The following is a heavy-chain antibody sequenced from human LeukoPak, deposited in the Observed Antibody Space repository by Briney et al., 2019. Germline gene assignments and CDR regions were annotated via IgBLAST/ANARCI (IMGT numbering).Heavy chain of an antibody. D-gene: IGHD6-19*01. CDR2: IYYSGST. J-gene: IGHJ4*02. CDR1: GGSISSSSYY. Sequence: PSETLSLTCTVSGGSISSSSYYWGWIRQPPGKGLEWIGSIYYSGSTYYNPSLKSRVTISVDTSKNQFSLKLSSVTAADTAVYYCARHPLAVAAPFDYWGQGTLVTVSS. V-gene: IGHV4-39*01. CDR3: ARHPLAVAAPFDY.